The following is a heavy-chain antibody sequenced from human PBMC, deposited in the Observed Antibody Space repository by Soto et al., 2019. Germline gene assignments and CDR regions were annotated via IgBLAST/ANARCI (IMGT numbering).Heavy chain of an antibody. V-gene: IGHV4-31*02. D-gene: IGHD3-10*01. CDR1: GGSIGSRDYY. CDR3: ARDKGGAALKGSGMDV. CDR2: IYYEGST. Sequence: QVQVQESGPGLVKPSQTLSLKCSVSGGSIGSRDYYWSWIRQHPEKGLEWIGSIYYEGSTDYNPSVRGRPTMLLCTSMNEFSLKLTSVTAADTAVYYCARDKGGAALKGSGMDVWGKGTKVTVS. J-gene: IGHJ6*04.